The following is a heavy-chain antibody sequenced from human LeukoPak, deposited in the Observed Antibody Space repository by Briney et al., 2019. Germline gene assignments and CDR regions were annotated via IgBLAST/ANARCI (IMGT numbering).Heavy chain of an antibody. CDR1: GFTFSSYA. CDR3: AKTGSVRGSY. V-gene: IGHV3-23*01. CDR2: ISGSGGNT. Sequence: GGSLRLSCAASGFTFSSYAMSWVRQAPGKGLEWVSAISGSGGNTYYADSVKGRFTISRDNSKNTLYLQMNSLRAKDTAVYYCAKTGSVRGSYWGQGTLVTVSS. J-gene: IGHJ4*02. D-gene: IGHD3-10*01.